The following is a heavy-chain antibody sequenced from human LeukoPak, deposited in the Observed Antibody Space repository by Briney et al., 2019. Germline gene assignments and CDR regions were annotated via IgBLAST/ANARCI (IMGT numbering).Heavy chain of an antibody. CDR1: GFTFSSYS. Sequence: GGSLRLSCAASGFTFSSYSMNWVRQAPGKGLEWVSSITRISTSTYYTDSVTGRCTIPRDNAKNSLYLQMNSLRAEDTAVYYCARDNWNDAPGGFDPWGQGTLVTVSS. CDR2: ITRISTST. J-gene: IGHJ5*02. V-gene: IGHV3-21*01. D-gene: IGHD1-20*01. CDR3: ARDNWNDAPGGFDP.